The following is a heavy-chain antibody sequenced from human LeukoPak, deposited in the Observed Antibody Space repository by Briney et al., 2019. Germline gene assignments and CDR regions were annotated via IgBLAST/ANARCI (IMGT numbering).Heavy chain of an antibody. CDR2: IYYSGST. CDR1: GGSISSSSYY. Sequence: SETLALTCTVSGGSISSSSYYWGWIRQPPGKGLEWIGSIYYSGSTYYNPSLKSRVTISVDTSKNQFSLKLSSVTAADTAVYYCARVASSGSLGSVFTRYWGQGTLVTVSS. D-gene: IGHD3-10*01. J-gene: IGHJ4*02. CDR3: ARVASSGSLGSVFTRY. V-gene: IGHV4-39*07.